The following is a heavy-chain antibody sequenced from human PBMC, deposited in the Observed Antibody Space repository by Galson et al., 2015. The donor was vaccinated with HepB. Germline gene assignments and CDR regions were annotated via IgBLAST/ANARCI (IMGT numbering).Heavy chain of an antibody. CDR2: IDWDDDK. Sequence: PALVKPTQTLTLTCTFSGFSLSTSGMCVSWIRQPPGKALEWLALIDWDDDKYYSTSLKTRLTISKDTSKNQVVLTMTNMDPVDTATYYCARTRVRLGIAAAEFDYWGQGTLVTVSS. CDR1: GFSLSTSGMC. D-gene: IGHD6-13*01. CDR3: ARTRVRLGIAAAEFDY. V-gene: IGHV2-70*01. J-gene: IGHJ4*02.